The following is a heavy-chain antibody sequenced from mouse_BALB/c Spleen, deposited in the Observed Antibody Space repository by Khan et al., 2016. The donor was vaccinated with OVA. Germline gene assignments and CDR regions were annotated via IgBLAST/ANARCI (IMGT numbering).Heavy chain of an antibody. Sequence: QVQLKQSGAGLARPGASVKMSCQASGYTFTSYTMHWVKQRPGKGPEWIGYINPSSGYTKYNQKFKDKTTLTADKSSSTAYMQLSSLTSDDSAVYYCARTHERWGQGTTLTVSS. J-gene: IGHJ2*01. CDR2: INPSSGYT. CDR1: GYTFTSYT. V-gene: IGHV1-4*01. CDR3: ARTHER.